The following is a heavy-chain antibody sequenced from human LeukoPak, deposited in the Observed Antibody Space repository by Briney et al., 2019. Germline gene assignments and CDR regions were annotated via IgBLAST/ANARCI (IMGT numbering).Heavy chain of an antibody. J-gene: IGHJ4*02. CDR1: GGSISSSPYY. CDR3: ARHASVDGNWPRPLDY. D-gene: IGHD6-19*01. Sequence: ASETPSLTCTVSGGSISSSPYYWGWIRQPPGKGLEWIGNTYYSGSTYYNPSLKTRVTISVDTSKNQFSLKLTSVTAADTAVYYCARHASVDGNWPRPLDYWGQGSLVTVSS. CDR2: TYYSGST. V-gene: IGHV4-39*01.